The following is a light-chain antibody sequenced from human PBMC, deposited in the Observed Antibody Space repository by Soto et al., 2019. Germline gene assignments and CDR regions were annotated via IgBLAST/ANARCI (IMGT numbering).Light chain of an antibody. V-gene: IGLV2-14*02. CDR2: EVD. Sequence: QSALTQPASVSGSPGQSITISCTGTSSDVGTYNLVSWYQQHPGRAPKLIIYEVDSRTSGISDRFSGSKSGNTASLTVSGLQGEDEAAYYCSSHAGNNNWGVFGGGTKLTVL. CDR3: SSHAGNNNWGV. CDR1: SSDVGTYNL. J-gene: IGLJ3*02.